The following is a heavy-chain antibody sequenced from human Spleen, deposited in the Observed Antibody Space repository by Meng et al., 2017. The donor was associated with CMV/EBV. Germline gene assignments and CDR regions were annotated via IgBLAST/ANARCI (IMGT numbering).Heavy chain of an antibody. V-gene: IGHV3-21*04. CDR2: ISSSSTYI. CDR1: GFTFNNYA. J-gene: IGHJ3*02. CDR3: AKDRGIFGLVRLLGKNDAFDI. D-gene: IGHD3-3*01. Sequence: GGSLRLSCAASGFTFNNYAMHWVRQSPGKGLEWVSSISSSSTYIYYTGSLKGRFTISRDNAKNSLFLQMNSLRADDTALYYCAKDRGIFGLVRLLGKNDAFDIWGQGTMVTVSS.